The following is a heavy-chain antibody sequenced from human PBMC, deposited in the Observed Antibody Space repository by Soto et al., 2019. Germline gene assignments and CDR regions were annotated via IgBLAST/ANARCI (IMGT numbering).Heavy chain of an antibody. CDR1: GFTFSSYS. Sequence: EVQLVESGGGLVKPGGSLRLSCAASGFTFSSYSMNWVRQAPGKGLEWFSSISSSSSYIYYADSVKGRFTISRDNAKNSLYLQMNSLRAEDTAVYYCASTIYCSGGSCYDAFDIWGQGTMVTVSS. D-gene: IGHD2-15*01. V-gene: IGHV3-21*01. CDR3: ASTIYCSGGSCYDAFDI. CDR2: ISSSSSYI. J-gene: IGHJ3*02.